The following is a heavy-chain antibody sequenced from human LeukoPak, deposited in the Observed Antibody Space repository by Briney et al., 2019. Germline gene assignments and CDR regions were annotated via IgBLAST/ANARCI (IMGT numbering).Heavy chain of an antibody. V-gene: IGHV3-53*01. CDR1: GFSVDNNY. CDR3: ARGRRAYCGGDCRTEYYFDY. D-gene: IGHD2-21*02. Sequence: GGSLRLSCAASGFSVDNNYMAWVRQAPGKGLEWVSLIYSGGSSFYADSVKGRFTISRDISKNTLFLQMNSLRAEDTAVYYCARGRRAYCGGDCRTEYYFDYWGQGTLVTVSS. CDR2: IYSGGSS. J-gene: IGHJ4*02.